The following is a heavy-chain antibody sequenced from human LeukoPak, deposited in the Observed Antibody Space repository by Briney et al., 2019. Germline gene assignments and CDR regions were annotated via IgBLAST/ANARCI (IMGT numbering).Heavy chain of an antibody. CDR3: ARELLVVVPAAIPFDP. CDR2: INSNSGGT. CDR1: GYTFTGYY. V-gene: IGHV1-2*02. Sequence: ASVKVSCKASGYTFTGYYMHWVRQAPGQGLEWMGWINSNSGGTNYAQKFQGRVTMTRDTSISTAYMELSRLRSDDTAVYYCARELLVVVPAAIPFDPWGQGTLVTVSS. D-gene: IGHD2-2*01. J-gene: IGHJ5*02.